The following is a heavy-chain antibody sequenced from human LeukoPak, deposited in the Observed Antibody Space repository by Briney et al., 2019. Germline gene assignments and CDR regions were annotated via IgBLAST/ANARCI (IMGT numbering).Heavy chain of an antibody. CDR1: GFTFSSYE. CDR2: ISSSGNAI. CDR3: ARERPGEDTFDI. J-gene: IGHJ3*02. V-gene: IGHV3-48*03. Sequence: GGSLRLSCAASGFTFSSYEMNWVRQAPGKGLGWVSFISSSGNAIYYADSVKGRFIISRDNAKNSLYLQMNSLRTEDTAVYYCARERPGEDTFDIWGQGTMVTVSS. D-gene: IGHD7-27*01.